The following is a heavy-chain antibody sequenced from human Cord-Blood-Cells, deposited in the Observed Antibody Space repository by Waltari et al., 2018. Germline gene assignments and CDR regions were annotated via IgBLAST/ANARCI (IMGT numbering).Heavy chain of an antibody. Sequence: QVQLQQWGAGLLKPSEPLSLTCAVYGGSFSGYYWSWIRQPPGKGLEWIGEINHSGSTNYNPSLKSRVTISVDTSKNQFSLKLSSVTAADTAVYYCARGYWGAAAGTRWFDPWGQGTLVTVSS. J-gene: IGHJ5*02. CDR1: GGSFSGYY. CDR3: ARGYWGAAAGTRWFDP. V-gene: IGHV4-34*01. CDR2: INHSGST. D-gene: IGHD6-13*01.